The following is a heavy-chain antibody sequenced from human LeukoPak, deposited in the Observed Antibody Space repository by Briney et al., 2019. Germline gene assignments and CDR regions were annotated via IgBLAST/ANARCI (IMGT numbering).Heavy chain of an antibody. CDR3: ARTEFYSGSYPLDAFDI. D-gene: IGHD1-26*01. J-gene: IGHJ3*02. Sequence: GRSLRLSCAASGFTFSSYGMHWVRQAPGKGLEWVAVISYDGSNKYYADSVKGRFTISRDNSKNTLYLQMNGLRAEDTAVYYCARTEFYSGSYPLDAFDIWGQGTMVTVSS. CDR2: ISYDGSNK. V-gene: IGHV3-30*03. CDR1: GFTFSSYG.